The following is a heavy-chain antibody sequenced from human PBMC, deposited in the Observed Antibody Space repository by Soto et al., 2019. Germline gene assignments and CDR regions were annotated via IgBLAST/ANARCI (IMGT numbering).Heavy chain of an antibody. CDR3: ARGRGKWFDP. CDR1: GDSVSSGGFY. D-gene: IGHD3-16*01. CDR2: IHDSGST. Sequence: NPSETLSLTCAVSGDSVSSGGFYWSWIRQHPGKGLEYIGYIHDSGSTNYNPSLRGRVTISADTSSNHFSLRLDSVTAADTAVYYCARGRGKWFDPWGQGTLVTVSS. V-gene: IGHV4-31*11. J-gene: IGHJ5*02.